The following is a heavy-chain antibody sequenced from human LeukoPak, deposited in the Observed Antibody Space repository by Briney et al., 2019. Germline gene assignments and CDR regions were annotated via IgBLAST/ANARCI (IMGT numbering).Heavy chain of an antibody. Sequence: PGGSLRLSCAASGFTFSSYAMSWVRQAPGKGLEWVSAISGSVGSTYYADSVKGRFTLSRDNAKNSLYLQMNSLRDADTAVYYCARDPTTVKDAFDIWGQGTMVTVSS. CDR2: ISGSVGST. V-gene: IGHV3-23*01. CDR3: ARDPTTVKDAFDI. J-gene: IGHJ3*02. CDR1: GFTFSSYA. D-gene: IGHD4-17*01.